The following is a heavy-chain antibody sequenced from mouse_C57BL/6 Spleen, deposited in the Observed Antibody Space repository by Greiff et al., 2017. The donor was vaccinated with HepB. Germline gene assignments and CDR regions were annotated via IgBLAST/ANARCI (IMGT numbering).Heavy chain of an antibody. CDR3: VTGTPYFDY. D-gene: IGHD4-1*01. CDR2: ISYDGSN. Sequence: EVQLQESGPGLVKPSQSLSLTCSVTGYSITSGYYWNWIRQFPGNKLEWMGYISYDGSNNYNPSLKNRISITRDTSKNQFFLKLNSVTTEDTATYYCVTGTPYFDYWGQGTTLTVSS. CDR1: GYSITSGYY. V-gene: IGHV3-6*01. J-gene: IGHJ2*01.